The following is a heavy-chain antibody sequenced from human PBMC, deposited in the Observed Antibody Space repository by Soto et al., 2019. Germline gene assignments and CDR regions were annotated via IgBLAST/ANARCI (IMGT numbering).Heavy chain of an antibody. CDR1: GYTFTGYY. CDR3: ARKPRSGWGKNYYYYGMDV. D-gene: IGHD6-19*01. J-gene: IGHJ6*02. V-gene: IGHV1-2*04. Sequence: GASVKVSCKASGYTFTGYYMHWVRQAPGQGLEWMGWINPNSGGTNYAQKFQGWVTMTRDTSTSTAYMELSRLRSDDTAVYYCARKPRSGWGKNYYYYGMDVWGQGTTVTVSS. CDR2: INPNSGGT.